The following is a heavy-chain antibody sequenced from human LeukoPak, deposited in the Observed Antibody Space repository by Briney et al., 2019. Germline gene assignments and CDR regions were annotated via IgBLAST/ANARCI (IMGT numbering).Heavy chain of an antibody. V-gene: IGHV3-23*01. Sequence: GGSLRLSCAASGFTFSRYGMNWVRQAPGKGLEWVSTIGSSGGRTYYADSVKGRFTISRDTSKNTVYLQMNNLRAEDTAVYFCAKDRRDYYNSGWCHFDYWGQGTLVTVSS. D-gene: IGHD6-19*01. J-gene: IGHJ4*02. CDR3: AKDRRDYYNSGWCHFDY. CDR1: GFTFSRYG. CDR2: IGSSGGRT.